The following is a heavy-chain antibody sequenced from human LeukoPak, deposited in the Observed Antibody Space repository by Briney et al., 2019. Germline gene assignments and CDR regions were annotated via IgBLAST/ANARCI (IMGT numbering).Heavy chain of an antibody. J-gene: IGHJ4*02. V-gene: IGHV4-59*01. CDR2: IYYTGST. CDR1: GDXISPYY. CDR3: ARVGPRRDDYNVDS. Sequence: SETLSLTCTVSGDXISPYYCGWIRQPPGKGLEWIGYIYYTGSTNYNPSLKSRVTISVDTSKSQFSLKLNSVTAADTAVYYRARVGPRRDDYNVDSWGQGTLVTVSS. D-gene: IGHD5-24*01.